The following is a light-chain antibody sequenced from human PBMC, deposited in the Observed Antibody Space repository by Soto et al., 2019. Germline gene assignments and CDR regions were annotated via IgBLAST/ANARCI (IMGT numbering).Light chain of an antibody. CDR3: QRAFSVTHLT. J-gene: IGKJ4*01. CDR2: GAT. V-gene: IGKV1-39*01. Sequence: DIQMTQSPSSLSASVGDTVTISCRASQSIRAYLNWYQHKPGKAPKLLIYGATSLHSGVPSRFSGSGSGTDFSLTISSLQPEDFASYYCQRAFSVTHLTFGGGTRVDIK. CDR1: QSIRAY.